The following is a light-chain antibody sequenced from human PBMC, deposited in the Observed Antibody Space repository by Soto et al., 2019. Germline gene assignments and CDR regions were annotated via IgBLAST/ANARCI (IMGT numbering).Light chain of an antibody. CDR3: VLYMGSGTWV. CDR1: SGSVSTSYY. Sequence: QTVVTQEPSFSVSPGRTVTLTCGLSSGSVSTSYYPSWYQQTPGQAPRTLIYNTNTRSSGVPDRFSGSILGNKAALTITGAQADDDSDYYCVLYMGSGTWVFGGGTQVTVL. J-gene: IGLJ3*02. V-gene: IGLV8-61*01. CDR2: NTN.